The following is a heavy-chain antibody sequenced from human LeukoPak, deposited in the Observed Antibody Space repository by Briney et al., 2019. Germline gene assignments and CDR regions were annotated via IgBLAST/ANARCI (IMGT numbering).Heavy chain of an antibody. J-gene: IGHJ4*02. CDR1: GGSFSSYT. CDR3: AREGGGNRKYYFDY. D-gene: IGHD4-23*01. CDR2: IIPIFGTT. V-gene: IGHV1-69*01. Sequence: SVKVSRKASGGSFSSYTITWVRQAPGQGLEWMGGIIPIFGTTDYAQKFQGRVTITADESTSTAYMELSSLRSEDTAVYYCAREGGGNRKYYFDYWGQGTLVTVSS.